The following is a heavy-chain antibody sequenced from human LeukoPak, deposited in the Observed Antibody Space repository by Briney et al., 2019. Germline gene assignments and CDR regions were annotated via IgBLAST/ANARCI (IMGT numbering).Heavy chain of an antibody. V-gene: IGHV1-18*01. D-gene: IGHD6-13*01. J-gene: IGHJ5*02. CDR2: ISAYNGNT. Sequence: GASVKVSCKASGYTFTSYGIGWVRQAPGQGLEWMGWISAYNGNTNYAQKLQGRVTMTTDTSTSTAYMELRSLRSDDTAVYYCASLGYSRGGDWFDPWGQGTLVTVSS. CDR1: GYTFTSYG. CDR3: ASLGYSRGGDWFDP.